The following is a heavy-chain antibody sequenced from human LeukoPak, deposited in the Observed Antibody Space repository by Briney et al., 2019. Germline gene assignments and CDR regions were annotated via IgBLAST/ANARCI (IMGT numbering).Heavy chain of an antibody. J-gene: IGHJ4*02. CDR1: GGSISSYY. D-gene: IGHD4-17*01. CDR3: ARADYGDDYYFDY. Sequence: SETLSLTCAVSGGSISSYYWSWIRQPPGKGLEWIGYIYYREDTNYNPSLKSRVTISVDTSKNQFSLKLSSVTAADTAVYYCARADYGDDYYFDYWGQGTLVTVSS. V-gene: IGHV4-59*01. CDR2: IYYREDT.